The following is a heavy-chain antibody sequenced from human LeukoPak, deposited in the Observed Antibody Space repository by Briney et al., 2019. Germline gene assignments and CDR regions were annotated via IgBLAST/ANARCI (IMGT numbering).Heavy chain of an antibody. CDR3: ARGRWYYDSRGYYFDY. D-gene: IGHD3-22*01. Sequence: SETLSLTCAVYGGSFSGYYWRWIRQPPGKGLEWIGEINHSGSTNYNPSLKSRVTISVDTSKNQFSLKLSSVTAADTAVYYCARGRWYYDSRGYYFDYWGQGTLVTVSS. J-gene: IGHJ4*02. CDR1: GGSFSGYY. CDR2: INHSGST. V-gene: IGHV4-34*01.